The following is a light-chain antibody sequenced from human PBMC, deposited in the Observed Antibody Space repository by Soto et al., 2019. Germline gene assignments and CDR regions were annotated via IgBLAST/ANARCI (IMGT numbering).Light chain of an antibody. CDR2: KAS. CDR3: QQFNNYPWT. Sequence: DIQMTQSPSTLSASVGDRVTITCRASQSISSWLAWYQQKPGKAPKLLIYKASSLESGVPSRFSVSGSVTEFTLTISSLQPDDFATYYCQQFNNYPWTFGQGTRVEIK. V-gene: IGKV1-5*03. J-gene: IGKJ1*01. CDR1: QSISSW.